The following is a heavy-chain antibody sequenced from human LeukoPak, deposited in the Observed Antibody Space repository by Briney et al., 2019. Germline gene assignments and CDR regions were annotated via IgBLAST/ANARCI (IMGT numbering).Heavy chain of an antibody. CDR3: ASGSYSHYYYYYMDV. Sequence: PSETLSLTCTVSDGSISSGTYYWTWIRQPPGKGLEWIGYIYYSGSTNYNPSLKSRVTISVDTSKNQFSLKLSSVTAADTAVYYCASGSYSHYYYYYMDVWGKGTTVTVSS. D-gene: IGHD1-26*01. J-gene: IGHJ6*03. CDR1: DGSISSGTYY. V-gene: IGHV4-61*01. CDR2: IYYSGST.